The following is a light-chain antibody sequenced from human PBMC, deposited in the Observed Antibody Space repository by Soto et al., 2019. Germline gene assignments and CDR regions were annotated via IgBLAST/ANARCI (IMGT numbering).Light chain of an antibody. CDR3: QQYYSYPLT. CDR2: AAS. Sequence: IQLTQSPSSLSASVVDIATVTFLASDDITNYLAWYQQKPGKAPKLLIYAASTLQSGVPSRFSGSGSGTDFTLTISCLQSEDFATYYCQQYYSYPLTFGGGTKVDI. CDR1: DDITNY. V-gene: IGKV1-9*01. J-gene: IGKJ4*01.